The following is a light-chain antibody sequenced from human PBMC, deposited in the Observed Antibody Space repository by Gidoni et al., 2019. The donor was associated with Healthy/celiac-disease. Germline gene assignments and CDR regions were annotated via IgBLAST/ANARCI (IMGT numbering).Light chain of an antibody. Sequence: VDRVTITCRASQSISSYLNWYQHKPEKAPKLLIYAASSLQSGVPSRFSVSGSGTDFTLTISSLQPEDFATYYCQQSYSTPRTFGQGTKVEIK. CDR2: AAS. CDR3: QQSYSTPRT. CDR1: QSISSY. V-gene: IGKV1-39*01. J-gene: IGKJ1*01.